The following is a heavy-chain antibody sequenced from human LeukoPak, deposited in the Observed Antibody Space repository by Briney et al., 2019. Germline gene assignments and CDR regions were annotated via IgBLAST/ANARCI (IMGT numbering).Heavy chain of an antibody. D-gene: IGHD1-26*01. CDR1: GYTFTGYY. CDR2: INPNSGGT. CDR3: ARYREWENKDAFDI. Sequence: ASVKVSCKASGYTFTGYYMHWVRQAPGQGLEWMGWINPNSGGTNYAQKFQGRVTMTRDTSISTAYMELSRLRSDDTAVYDCARYREWENKDAFDIWGQGTMVTVSS. J-gene: IGHJ3*02. V-gene: IGHV1-2*02.